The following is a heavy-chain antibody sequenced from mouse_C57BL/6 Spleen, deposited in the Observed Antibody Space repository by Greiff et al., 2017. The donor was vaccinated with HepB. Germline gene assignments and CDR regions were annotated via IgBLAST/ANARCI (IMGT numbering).Heavy chain of an antibody. Sequence: EVQGVESGGGLVQPGGSLSLSCAASGFTFTDYYMSWVRQPPGKALEWLGFIRNKANGYTTEYSASVKGRFTISRDNSQSILYLQMNALRAEDSATYYCARYGTVYWYFDVWGTGTTVTVSS. D-gene: IGHD1-1*01. CDR2: IRNKANGYTT. V-gene: IGHV7-3*01. J-gene: IGHJ1*03. CDR3: ARYGTVYWYFDV. CDR1: GFTFTDYY.